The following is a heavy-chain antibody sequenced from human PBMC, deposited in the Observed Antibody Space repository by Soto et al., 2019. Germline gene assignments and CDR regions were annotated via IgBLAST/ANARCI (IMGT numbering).Heavy chain of an antibody. J-gene: IGHJ5*02. CDR3: ARVVSYCSGGSCYNWFDP. V-gene: IGHV4-30-2*01. CDR1: GGSISSGGYS. CDR2: IYHSGST. D-gene: IGHD2-15*01. Sequence: QLQLQESGSGLVKPSQTLSLTCAVSGGSISSGGYSWSWIRQPPGKGLEWIGYIYHSGSTYYNPSLKSRVTRSGDRSKNQFSLKLSSVTAADTAVYYCARVVSYCSGGSCYNWFDPWGQGTLVTVSS.